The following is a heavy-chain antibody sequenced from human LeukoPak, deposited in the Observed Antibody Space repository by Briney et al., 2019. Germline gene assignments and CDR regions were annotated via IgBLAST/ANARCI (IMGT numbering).Heavy chain of an antibody. D-gene: IGHD1-20*01. J-gene: IGHJ4*02. V-gene: IGHV3-21*01. Sequence: GGSLRLSCAASGFTFSSYNMNWVRQAPGKGLEWVSSISFSSSYIYYADSVKGRFTISRDNAQNSLFLQMNSLRAEDTAIYYCARGPSGGNNLWMDYWGQGTLVTVSS. CDR2: ISFSSSYI. CDR1: GFTFSSYN. CDR3: ARGPSGGNNLWMDY.